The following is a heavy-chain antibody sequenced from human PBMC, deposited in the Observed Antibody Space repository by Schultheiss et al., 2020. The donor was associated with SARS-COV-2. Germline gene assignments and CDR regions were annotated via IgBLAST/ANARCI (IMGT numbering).Heavy chain of an antibody. J-gene: IGHJ4*02. V-gene: IGHV3-23*01. Sequence: GGSLRLSCAASGFTVSSNYMSWVRQAPGKGLEWVSAISGSGGSTYYADSVKGRFIISRDNSKNTLYLQMNSLRAEDTAVYYCAKDLRGVIVGATDWDYWGQGTLVTVSS. CDR3: AKDLRGVIVGATDWDY. CDR2: ISGSGGST. D-gene: IGHD1-26*01. CDR1: GFTVSSNY.